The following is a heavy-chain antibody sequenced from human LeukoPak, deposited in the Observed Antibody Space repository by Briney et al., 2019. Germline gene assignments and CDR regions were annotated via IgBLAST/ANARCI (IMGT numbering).Heavy chain of an antibody. CDR3: VKSKGVYVTDSSGYYLGGDLDY. D-gene: IGHD3-22*01. CDR1: GFTVSSKY. Sequence: GGSLRLSCAPSGFTVSSKYMSWVRQAPGEGLEYVSSIRSKGGSTYYADSVKGRFTLSRDHYKNTLYLQISSLKAEDAAVYYCVKSKGVYVTDSSGYYLGGDLDYCVQGNVVTVSS. CDR2: IRSKGGST. J-gene: IGHJ4*02. V-gene: IGHV3-64D*06.